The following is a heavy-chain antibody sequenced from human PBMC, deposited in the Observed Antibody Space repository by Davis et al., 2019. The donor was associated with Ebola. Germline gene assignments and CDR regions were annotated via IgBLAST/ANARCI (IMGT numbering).Heavy chain of an antibody. D-gene: IGHD6-13*01. CDR1: GFTVSSNY. J-gene: IGHJ4*02. CDR2: IYSGGST. Sequence: PGGSLRLSCAASGFTVSSNYMSWVRQAPGKGLEWVSVIYSGGSTYYADSVKGRFTISRDNSKNTLYLQMNSLRAEDTAVYYCARHRSSSWFDYWGQGTLVTVSS. V-gene: IGHV3-66*04. CDR3: ARHRSSSWFDY.